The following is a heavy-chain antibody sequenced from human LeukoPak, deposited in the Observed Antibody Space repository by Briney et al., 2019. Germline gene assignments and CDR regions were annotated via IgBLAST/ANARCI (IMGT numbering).Heavy chain of an antibody. CDR1: GGSISSYY. CDR2: IYYSGST. D-gene: IGHD6-13*01. J-gene: IGHJ6*02. V-gene: IGHV4-59*01. CDR3: ARCSPAAGTGYYSGKDV. Sequence: SETLSLTCTVSGGSISSYYWSWIRQPPGKGLEWIGYIYYSGSTNYNPSLKSRVTISVDTSKHQVSLKLSSVTAADTAVYYCARCSPAAGTGYYSGKDVWGQGTTVPVSS.